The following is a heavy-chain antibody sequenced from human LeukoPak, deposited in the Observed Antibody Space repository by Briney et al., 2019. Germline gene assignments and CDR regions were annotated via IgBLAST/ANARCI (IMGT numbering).Heavy chain of an antibody. J-gene: IGHJ5*02. Sequence: GGSLRLSCAASGFTISSYAMSWVRQAPGKGLEYVSAISSNGGSTYYANSVKGRFTISRDNAKNSLYLQMNSLRAEDTAVYYCAREVSNRNVLRFLEWPNKVRWFDPWGQGTLVTVSS. CDR1: GFTISSYA. D-gene: IGHD3-3*01. CDR2: ISSNGGST. CDR3: AREVSNRNVLRFLEWPNKVRWFDP. V-gene: IGHV3-64*01.